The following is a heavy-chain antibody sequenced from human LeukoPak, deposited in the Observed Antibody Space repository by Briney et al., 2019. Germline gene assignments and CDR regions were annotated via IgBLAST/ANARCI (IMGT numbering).Heavy chain of an antibody. J-gene: IGHJ4*02. D-gene: IGHD2-15*01. CDR3: AKVWRRGGGCFDS. V-gene: IGHV3-23*01. Sequence: GGSLRLSCAASGFTFSSYAMSWVRQAPGEGLEWGSAISGSGGSTYYADSVKGRFTISRDNSKNTLYLQMNSLRAEDTAVYYCAKVWRRGGGCFDSWGQGALVTVSS. CDR1: GFTFSSYA. CDR2: ISGSGGST.